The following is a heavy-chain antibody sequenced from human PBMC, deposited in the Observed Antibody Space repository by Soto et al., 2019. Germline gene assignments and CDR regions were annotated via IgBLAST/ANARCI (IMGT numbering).Heavy chain of an antibody. D-gene: IGHD3-3*01. CDR3: AKDYDFWSGYRYGMDV. V-gene: IGHV1-46*01. J-gene: IGHJ6*02. CDR1: GYTFTSYY. CDR2: INPSGGST. Sequence: ASVKVSCKASGYTFTSYYMHWVRQAPGQGLEWMGIINPSGGSTSYAQKFQGRVTMTRDTSTSTVYMEMSSLRSEDTAVYYCAKDYDFWSGYRYGMDVWGQGTTVTVSS.